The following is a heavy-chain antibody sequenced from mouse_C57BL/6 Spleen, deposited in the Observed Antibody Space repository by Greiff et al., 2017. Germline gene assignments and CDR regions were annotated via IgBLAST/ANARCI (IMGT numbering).Heavy chain of an antibody. Sequence: QVQLQQSGAELVRPGASVKMSCKASGYTFTSYNMHWVKQTPRQGLEWIGAIYPGNGDTSYNQKFKGKATLTVDTSSSTAYMQLSSLTSEDSAVYFCARGYYYGSSYAMDYWGQGTSVTVSS. CDR3: ARGYYYGSSYAMDY. CDR2: IYPGNGDT. J-gene: IGHJ4*01. CDR1: GYTFTSYN. D-gene: IGHD1-1*01. V-gene: IGHV1-12*01.